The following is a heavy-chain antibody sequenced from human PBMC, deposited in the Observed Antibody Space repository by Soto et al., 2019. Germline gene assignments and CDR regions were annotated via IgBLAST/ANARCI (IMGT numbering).Heavy chain of an antibody. V-gene: IGHV1-46*03. CDR1: GYTFTNHY. CDR2: INPSGGST. D-gene: IGHD2-21*02. Sequence: ASVKVSCKASGYTFTNHYMNWVRQAPGQGLEWMGIINPSGGSTSYAQKFKGRVIMTSDTSTSTVYMDLSSLRSEDTAVYYCARVAGISSPVGDNYYYMDVX. J-gene: IGHJ6*03. CDR3: ARVAGISSPVGDNYYYMDV.